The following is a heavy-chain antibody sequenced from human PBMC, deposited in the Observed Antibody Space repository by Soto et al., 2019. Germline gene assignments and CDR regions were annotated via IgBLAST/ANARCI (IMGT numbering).Heavy chain of an antibody. CDR2: IYYSGST. J-gene: IGHJ5*02. CDR1: GGSISSGGYY. Sequence: PSDTLSLTCTVSGGSISSGGYYWSWIRQPPGKGLEWIGSIYYSGSTYYNPSLKSRVTISVDTSKNQFSLKLSSVTAADTAVYYCARHQSHSSSYVDPWGQGTLVTVS. V-gene: IGHV4-39*01. CDR3: ARHQSHSSSYVDP. D-gene: IGHD6-13*01.